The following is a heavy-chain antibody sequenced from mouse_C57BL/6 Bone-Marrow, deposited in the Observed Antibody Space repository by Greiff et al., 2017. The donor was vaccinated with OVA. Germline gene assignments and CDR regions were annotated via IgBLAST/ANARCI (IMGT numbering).Heavy chain of an antibody. CDR1: GFTFSDYG. V-gene: IGHV5-15*01. D-gene: IGHD1-1*02. Sequence: EVKVVESGGGLVQPGGSLKLSCAASGFTFSDYGMAWVRQAPRKGPEWVAFISNLAYSIYYAATVTGRFTISRANAKNTLYLEMSSLRSEDTAMYYCAREGSGGNSYWYFDVWGTGTTVTVSS. CDR3: AREGSGGNSYWYFDV. CDR2: ISNLAYSI. J-gene: IGHJ1*03.